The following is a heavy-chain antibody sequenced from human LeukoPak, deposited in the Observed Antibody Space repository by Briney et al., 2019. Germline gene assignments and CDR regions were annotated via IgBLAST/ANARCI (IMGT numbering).Heavy chain of an antibody. CDR1: GFTFSSYG. J-gene: IGHJ4*02. V-gene: IGHV3-23*01. CDR3: AKVQAYYYGSGSYSETDDY. CDR2: ISGSGGST. Sequence: PGGSLRLSCAASGFTFSSYGMSWVRQAPGKGLEWVSAISGSGGSTYYADSVKGRFTISRGNSKNTLYLQMNSLRAEDTAVYYCAKVQAYYYGSGSYSETDDYWGQGTLVTVSS. D-gene: IGHD3-10*01.